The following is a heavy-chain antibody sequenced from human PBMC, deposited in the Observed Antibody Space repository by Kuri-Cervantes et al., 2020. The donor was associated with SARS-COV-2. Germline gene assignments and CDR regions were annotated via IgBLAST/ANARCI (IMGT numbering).Heavy chain of an antibody. CDR2: ISYAGSTL. J-gene: IGHJ4*02. V-gene: IGHV3-30*04. D-gene: IGHD6-13*01. CDR3: ARETPEHSGSWFDY. CDR1: GFTFRDFA. Sequence: GESLKISCAASGFTFRDFAMHWVRQAPGKGLEWLSIISYAGSTLYADSVKGRFTTSRDNSKNTLDLQMNNLRPEDTAVYYCARETPEHSGSWFDYWGQGSLVTVSS.